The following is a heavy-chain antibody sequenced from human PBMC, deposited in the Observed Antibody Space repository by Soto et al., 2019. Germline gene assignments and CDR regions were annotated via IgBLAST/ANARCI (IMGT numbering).Heavy chain of an antibody. J-gene: IGHJ5*02. D-gene: IGHD2-15*01. Sequence: PGWSLRLSCAASGFTFSSHWMSWFRRAPGKGLEWVANIKSDGSEKYYADSVKGRFTVSRDNAQNSVFLQMNSLRAEDTAVYYCTRVKMVALQAASPWLDPWGQGTRVTVSP. CDR2: IKSDGSEK. V-gene: IGHV3-7*04. CDR1: GFTFSSHW. CDR3: TRVKMVALQAASPWLDP.